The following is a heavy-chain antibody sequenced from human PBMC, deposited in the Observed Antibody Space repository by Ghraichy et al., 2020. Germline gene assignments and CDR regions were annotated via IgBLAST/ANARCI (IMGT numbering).Heavy chain of an antibody. V-gene: IGHV6-1*01. CDR2: TYYRSTWSN. D-gene: IGHD3-10*01. Sequence: SQTLSLTCAISGDSVSINCPAWNSIRQSPSRGLEWLVRTYYRSTWSNDYAVSVKSRITINPDTSKNQFSLQLNSVTPEDTAVYYCARVHPREFLDIWGQGTMVTVSS. J-gene: IGHJ3*02. CDR3: ARVHPREFLDI. CDR1: GDSVSINCPA.